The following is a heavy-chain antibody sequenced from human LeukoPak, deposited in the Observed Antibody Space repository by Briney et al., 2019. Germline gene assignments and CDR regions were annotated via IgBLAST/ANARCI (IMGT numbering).Heavy chain of an antibody. D-gene: IGHD3-9*01. V-gene: IGHV5-51*01. CDR1: RYSFTSYW. Sequence: GESLKISCKGSRYSFTSYWIGWVRQTPGKGLEWMGIIYPSDSETRYSPSFQGQVTISADKSISTAYLQWSSLKASDTAMYYCARLNTHYDILTGYYTAGLSFDYWGQGTLVTVSS. J-gene: IGHJ4*02. CDR3: ARLNTHYDILTGYYTAGLSFDY. CDR2: IYPSDSET.